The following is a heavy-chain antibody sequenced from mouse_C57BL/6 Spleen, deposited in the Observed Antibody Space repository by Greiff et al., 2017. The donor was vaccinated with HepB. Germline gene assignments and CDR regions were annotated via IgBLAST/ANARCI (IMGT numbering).Heavy chain of an antibody. D-gene: IGHD1-1*01. J-gene: IGHJ3*01. CDR2: IGGVGST. CDR1: GFSLTSYG. CDR3: ASEGDTTGFAY. Sequence: QVQLKESGPGLVAPSQSLSITCTVSGFSLTSYGVDWVRQSPGKGLEWLGVIGGVGSTNKNSALKSRLSISTDNAKSQVFLKMNSLQTDDTAMYYWASEGDTTGFAYWGQGTLVTVSA. V-gene: IGHV2-6*01.